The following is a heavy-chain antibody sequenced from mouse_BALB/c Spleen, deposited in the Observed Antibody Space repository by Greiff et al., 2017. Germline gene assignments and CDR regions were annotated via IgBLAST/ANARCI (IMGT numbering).Heavy chain of an antibody. CDR1: GYTFSSYW. V-gene: IGHV1-9*01. J-gene: IGHJ4*01. Sequence: QVQLQQSGAELMKPGASVKISCKATGYTFSSYWIEWVKQRPGHGLEWIGEILPGSGSTNYNEKFKGKATFTADTSSNTAYMQLSSLTSEDSAVCYCASWLLAMDYWGQGTSVTVSS. CDR2: ILPGSGST. CDR3: ASWLLAMDY. D-gene: IGHD2-3*01.